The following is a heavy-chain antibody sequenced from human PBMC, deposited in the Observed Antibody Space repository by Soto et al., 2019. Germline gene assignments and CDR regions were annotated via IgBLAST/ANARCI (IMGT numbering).Heavy chain of an antibody. J-gene: IGHJ4*02. V-gene: IGHV3-9*01. CDR2: ISWNSGSI. CDR3: AKDRGLVLSFYFAY. D-gene: IGHD6-19*01. Sequence: EVQLVESGGGLVQPGRSLRLSCAASGFTFDDYAMHWVRQAPGKGLEWVSGISWNSGSIGYAVSVKGRFTISRDNAKNSLYLQMNSLRAEDTALYYCAKDRGLVLSFYFAYWGQGTLVTVSS. CDR1: GFTFDDYA.